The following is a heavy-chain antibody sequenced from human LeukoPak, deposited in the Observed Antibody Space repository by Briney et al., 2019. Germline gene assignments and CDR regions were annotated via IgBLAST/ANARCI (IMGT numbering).Heavy chain of an antibody. D-gene: IGHD4-23*01. CDR3: ARGLTSAEDDYGGNSGDY. Sequence: SETLSLTCTVSGGSINGYYWSWIRQPPGKGLEWIAFIYYSGSTNYNPSLNSRVTISLDTSKNQFSLKLSSVTAADTAVYYCARGLTSAEDDYGGNSGDYWGQGTLVTVSS. CDR1: GGSINGYY. J-gene: IGHJ4*02. V-gene: IGHV4-59*12. CDR2: IYYSGST.